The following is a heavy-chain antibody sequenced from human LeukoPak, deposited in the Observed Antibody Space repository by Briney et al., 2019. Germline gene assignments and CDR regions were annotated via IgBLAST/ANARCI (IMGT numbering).Heavy chain of an antibody. V-gene: IGHV4-31*03. CDR2: IYYSGST. Sequence: SQTLSLTCTVSGGSISSSGYYWSWIRQHPGKGLEWIGYIYYSGSTYYNPSLKSRVTISVDTSKNQFSLKLSSVTAADTAVYYCARGSFDYFDYWGQGTLVTVSS. J-gene: IGHJ4*02. CDR1: GGSISSSGYY. CDR3: ARGSFDYFDY.